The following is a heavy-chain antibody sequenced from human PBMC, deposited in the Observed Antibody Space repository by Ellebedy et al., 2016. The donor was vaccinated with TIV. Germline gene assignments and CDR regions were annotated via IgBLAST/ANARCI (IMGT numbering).Heavy chain of an antibody. Sequence: MPSETLSLTCTVSGASISPYYWNWIRQPPGKGLEWIGYIHYSGSANYTPSLKSRVTISVDTSTNQVSLKLRSVTAEDTAVYYCARFFESGSTGDYWGQGTLVTVSS. D-gene: IGHD3-10*01. CDR1: GASISPYY. J-gene: IGHJ4*02. CDR2: IHYSGSA. V-gene: IGHV4-59*08. CDR3: ARFFESGSTGDY.